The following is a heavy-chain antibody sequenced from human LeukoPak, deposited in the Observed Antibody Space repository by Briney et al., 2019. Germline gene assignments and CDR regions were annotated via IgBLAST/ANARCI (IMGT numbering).Heavy chain of an antibody. V-gene: IGHV3-66*01. J-gene: IGHJ4*02. CDR3: ARDRLHYDSLTGYPAD. CDR1: GFTVSSNY. CDR2: IYSGGST. D-gene: IGHD3-9*01. Sequence: GGSLRLSCAASGFTVSSNYMAWVRQAPGKGLEWVSVIYSGGSTHYADSVKGRFTISRDNSKNTLYLQMNSLRAEDTAVYYCARDRLHYDSLTGYPADWGQGTLVTVSS.